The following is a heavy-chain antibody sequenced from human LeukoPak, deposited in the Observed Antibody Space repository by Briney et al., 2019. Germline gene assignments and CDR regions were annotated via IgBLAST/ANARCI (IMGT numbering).Heavy chain of an antibody. CDR2: IYYSGST. Sequence: PSETLSLTCTVSGGSISSSSYYWGCIRQPPGKGLEWIGSIYYSGSTYYNPSLKSRVTISVDTSKNQFSLKLSSVTAADTAVHYCAREREIVQLERAHDYWGQGTLVTVSS. J-gene: IGHJ4*02. V-gene: IGHV4-39*02. CDR1: GGSISSSSYY. D-gene: IGHD1-1*01. CDR3: AREREIVQLERAHDY.